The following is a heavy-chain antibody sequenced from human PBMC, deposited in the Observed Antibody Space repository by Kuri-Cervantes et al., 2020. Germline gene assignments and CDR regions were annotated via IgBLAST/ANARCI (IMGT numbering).Heavy chain of an antibody. CDR2: IVVGSGNT. D-gene: IGHD1-7*01. CDR3: ARAREEGELRYYYYYMDV. V-gene: IGHV1-58*01. CDR1: GFTFTSSA. Sequence: SVKVSCKASGFTFTSSAVQWVRQARGQRLEWIGWIVVGSGNTNYAQKFQERVTITRDMSTSTAYMELSSLRAEDTAVYYCARAREEGELRYYYYYMDVWGKGTTVTVSS. J-gene: IGHJ6*03.